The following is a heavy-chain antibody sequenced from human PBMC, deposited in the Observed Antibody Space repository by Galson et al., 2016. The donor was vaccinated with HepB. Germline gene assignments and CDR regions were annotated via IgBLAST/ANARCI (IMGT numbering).Heavy chain of an antibody. D-gene: IGHD3-10*01. CDR1: GGSLNSGDHY. CDR2: IYYSGST. CDR3: ARAQIGIFRGADKPVDF. J-gene: IGHJ4*02. V-gene: IGHV4-31*03. Sequence: TLSLTCTVSGGSLNSGDHYWTWIRQHPAKGLEWIGYIYYSGSTKYNPSLESRATFSVDTSKTQSSLRLGTVTAADTAVYYCARAQIGIFRGADKPVDFWGQGTLVTVSS.